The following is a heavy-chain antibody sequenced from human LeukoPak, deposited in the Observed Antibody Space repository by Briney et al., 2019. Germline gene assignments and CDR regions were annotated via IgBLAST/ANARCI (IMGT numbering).Heavy chain of an antibody. Sequence: PSETLSLTCTVSGGSISSYYWSWIRQPPGKGLEWIGYIYYSGSTNYNPSLKSRVTISVDTSKNQFSLKLSSVTAADTAVYYCARDLVYYYGSGDLIEFDYWGQGTLVTVSS. V-gene: IGHV4-59*01. CDR1: GGSISSYY. CDR2: IYYSGST. J-gene: IGHJ4*02. D-gene: IGHD3-10*01. CDR3: ARDLVYYYGSGDLIEFDY.